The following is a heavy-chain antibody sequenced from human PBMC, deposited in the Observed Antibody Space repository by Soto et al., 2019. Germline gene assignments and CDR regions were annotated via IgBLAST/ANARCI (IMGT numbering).Heavy chain of an antibody. Sequence: GGSLRLSCAASGFTFSSYEMNWVRQAPGKVLEWVSYISSSGSTIYYADSVKGRFTISRDNAKNSLYLQMNSLRAEDTAVYYCARDRAQYYYDSSGYSLGYYYYGVDVWGQGTTVTVSS. J-gene: IGHJ6*02. CDR3: ARDRAQYYYDSSGYSLGYYYYGVDV. CDR1: GFTFSSYE. V-gene: IGHV3-48*03. CDR2: ISSSGSTI. D-gene: IGHD3-22*01.